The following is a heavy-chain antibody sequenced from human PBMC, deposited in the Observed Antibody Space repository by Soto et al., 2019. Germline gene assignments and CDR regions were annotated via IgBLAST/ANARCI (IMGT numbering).Heavy chain of an antibody. J-gene: IGHJ4*02. CDR1: GVSLSSYG. V-gene: IGHV3-48*01. CDR2: INTNGKTT. CDR3: TIDDFNDYDLADY. Sequence: PGGSLRLSCAASGVSLSSYGMNWVRQAPGEGLEWVSYINTNGKTTYYAGSVKGRFTISRDNGKNSLYLQMNSLRAEDTAVYYCTIDDFNDYDLADYWGQGTLVTVSS. D-gene: IGHD4-17*01.